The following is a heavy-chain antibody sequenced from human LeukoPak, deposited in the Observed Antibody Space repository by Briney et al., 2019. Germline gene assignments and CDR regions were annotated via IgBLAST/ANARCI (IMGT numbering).Heavy chain of an antibody. J-gene: IGHJ4*02. CDR3: AKGPLPYYYGSGSYTDY. CDR1: GFTFSSYA. Sequence: GGSLRLSCAASGFTFSSYAMSWVRQAPGKGLEWVSAISVSGGSTYYADSVKGRFTISRDNSKNTLYLQMNSLRAEDTAVYYCAKGPLPYYYGSGSYTDYWGQGTLVTVSS. V-gene: IGHV3-23*01. CDR2: ISVSGGST. D-gene: IGHD3-10*01.